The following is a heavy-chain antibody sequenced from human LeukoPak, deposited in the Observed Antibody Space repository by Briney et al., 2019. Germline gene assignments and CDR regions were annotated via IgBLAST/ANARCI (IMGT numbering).Heavy chain of an antibody. CDR2: ISGSGGST. J-gene: IGHJ4*02. V-gene: IGHV3-23*01. CDR1: GITFITSA. Sequence: PGGSLRLSCAASGITFITSAMSWVRQAPGKGLEWVSAISGSGGSTYYADSVKGRFTISRDNSKNTLHLQMSSLRVEDTAVYYCAKLLRGTVVPYYDYWGQGTLVTGSS. D-gene: IGHD3-10*01. CDR3: AKLLRGTVVPYYDY.